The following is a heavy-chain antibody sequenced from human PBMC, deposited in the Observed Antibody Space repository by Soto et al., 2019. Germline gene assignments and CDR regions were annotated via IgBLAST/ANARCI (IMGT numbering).Heavy chain of an antibody. CDR1: GFTFSSYA. V-gene: IGHV3-23*01. Sequence: EVQLLESGGGLVQPGGSLRLSCAASGFTFSSYAMSWVRQAPGKGLEWVSAISGSGGSTYYAHSVKGRFTISRDISKNTLYLQMNSLRAEDTAVYYCAPHLWFGELYYWGQGTLVTVSS. CDR2: ISGSGGST. CDR3: APHLWFGELYY. J-gene: IGHJ4*02. D-gene: IGHD3-10*01.